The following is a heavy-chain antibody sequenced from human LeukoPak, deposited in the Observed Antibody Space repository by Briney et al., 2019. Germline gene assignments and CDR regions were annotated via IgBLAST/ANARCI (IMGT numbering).Heavy chain of an antibody. CDR1: GFTFSSYW. V-gene: IGHV3-7*01. CDR2: IRQDGGEK. J-gene: IGHJ4*01. CDR3: ARDGTAPGLYFDL. D-gene: IGHD1/OR15-1a*01. Sequence: GGSLRLSCAVSGFTFSSYWMNWVRQAPGKGLERVASIRQDGGEKSYVDSVKGRSTISRDNTKNSVYLQMSSLRAEDTAVYYCARDGTAPGLYFDLWGQGTLVTVSS.